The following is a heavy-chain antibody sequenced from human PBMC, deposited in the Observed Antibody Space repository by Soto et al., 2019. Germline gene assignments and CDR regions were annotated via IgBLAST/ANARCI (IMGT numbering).Heavy chain of an antibody. CDR2: IYYSGST. D-gene: IGHD6-19*01. CDR3: ARLPGIAVAGTLYYFDY. J-gene: IGHJ4*02. CDR1: GVSISSCGYY. V-gene: IGHV4-31*03. Sequence: SETLSLTCTVSGVSISSCGYYLSWIRQHPGKGLEWIGYIYYSGSTYYNPSLKSRVTISVDTSKNQFSLKLSSVTAADTAVYYCARLPGIAVAGTLYYFDYWGQGTLVTVSS.